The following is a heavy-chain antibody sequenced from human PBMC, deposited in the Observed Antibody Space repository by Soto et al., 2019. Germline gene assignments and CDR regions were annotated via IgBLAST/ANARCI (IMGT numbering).Heavy chain of an antibody. V-gene: IGHV3-30*18. Sequence: QVQLVESGGGVVQPGRSLRLSCAASGFTFSSYGMHWVRQAPGKGLEWVAVISYDGSNKYYADSVKGRFTISRDNSKHTLYLQMNSLRAEDTAVYYCAKALFYGDYGGGFDYWGQGTLVTVSS. J-gene: IGHJ4*02. CDR1: GFTFSSYG. D-gene: IGHD4-17*01. CDR2: ISYDGSNK. CDR3: AKALFYGDYGGGFDY.